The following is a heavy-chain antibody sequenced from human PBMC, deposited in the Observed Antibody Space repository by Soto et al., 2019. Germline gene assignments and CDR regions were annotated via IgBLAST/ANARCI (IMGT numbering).Heavy chain of an antibody. Sequence: GESLKISCKGSGYSFTSYWIGWVRQMPGKGLEWMGIIYPGDSDTRYSPSFQGQVTISADKSISTAYLQWSSLKASDTAMYYCARLRDTYSSGYLDAFDIWGQGTMVTVSS. J-gene: IGHJ3*02. CDR2: IYPGDSDT. D-gene: IGHD3-22*01. CDR3: ARLRDTYSSGYLDAFDI. CDR1: GYSFTSYW. V-gene: IGHV5-51*01.